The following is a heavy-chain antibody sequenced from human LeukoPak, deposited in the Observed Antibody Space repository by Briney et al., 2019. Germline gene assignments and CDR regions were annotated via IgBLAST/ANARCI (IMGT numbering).Heavy chain of an antibody. CDR2: IRYDGSNK. CDR3: AREGLGDSSGYYLGH. J-gene: IGHJ4*02. D-gene: IGHD3-22*01. Sequence: GGSLRLPCAASGFTFSSYGMHWVRQAPGKGREWVAVIRYDGSNKYYADSVKGRFTISRDNSKNTLYLQMNSLRAEDTAVYYCAREGLGDSSGYYLGHWGQGTLVTVSS. V-gene: IGHV3-33*01. CDR1: GFTFSSYG.